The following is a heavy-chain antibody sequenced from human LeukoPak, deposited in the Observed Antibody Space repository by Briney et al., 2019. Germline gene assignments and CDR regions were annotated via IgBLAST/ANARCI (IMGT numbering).Heavy chain of an antibody. D-gene: IGHD5-12*01. CDR3: AKERGYSGYDQENYYDH. CDR2: VRYDGTNK. CDR1: GFTFSSYE. Sequence: GGSLRLSCAASGFTFSSYEMNWVRQAPGKGLEWVAFVRYDGTNKYYGDSVKGRFTISRDNSKNTLSLQMNSLRDEDTAVYYCAKERGYSGYDQENYYDHWGQGTLVTVSS. J-gene: IGHJ4*02. V-gene: IGHV3-30*02.